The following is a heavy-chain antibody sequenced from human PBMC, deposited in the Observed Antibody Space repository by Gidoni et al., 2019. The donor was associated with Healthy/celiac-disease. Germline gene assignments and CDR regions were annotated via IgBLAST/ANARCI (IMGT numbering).Heavy chain of an antibody. Sequence: QLQLQESGPGLVKPSETLSLTCTVSGGSISSSSYYWGWIRQPPGKGLEWIGSIYYSGSTYYNPSLKSRVTISVDTSKNQFSLKLSSVTAADTAVYYCARHLSSGWYAPPPYFDYWGQGTLVTVSS. J-gene: IGHJ4*02. CDR3: ARHLSSGWYAPPPYFDY. V-gene: IGHV4-39*01. CDR1: GGSISSSSYY. CDR2: IYYSGST. D-gene: IGHD6-19*01.